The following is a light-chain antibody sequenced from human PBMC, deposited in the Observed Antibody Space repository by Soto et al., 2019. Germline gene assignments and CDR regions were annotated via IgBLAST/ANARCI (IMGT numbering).Light chain of an antibody. V-gene: IGLV2-11*01. Sequence: QSVLTQSRSVSGSPGQSVTISCTGTSSDIGAYNYVSWYQQHPGKVPKLMLYDVNKRPSGVPNRFSGSKSGNTASLTISVLQAEDEADYYCCSYAGAYTYVFGSGTKVIV. CDR3: CSYAGAYTYV. J-gene: IGLJ1*01. CDR2: DVN. CDR1: SSDIGAYNY.